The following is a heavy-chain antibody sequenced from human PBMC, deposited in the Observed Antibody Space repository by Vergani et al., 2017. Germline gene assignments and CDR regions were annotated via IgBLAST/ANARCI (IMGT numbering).Heavy chain of an antibody. CDR2: IRSKAYGGTT. CDR1: GFTFGDYA. CDR3: NWNDGFNYYYMDV. V-gene: IGHV3-49*03. Sequence: EVQLVESGGGLVQPGRSLRLSCTASGFTFGDYAMSWFRQAPGKGLEWVGFIRSKAYGGTTEYAASVKGRFTISRDDSKSIAYLQMNSLKTEDTAVYYCNWNDGFNYYYMDVWGKGTTVTVSS. D-gene: IGHD1-1*01. J-gene: IGHJ6*03.